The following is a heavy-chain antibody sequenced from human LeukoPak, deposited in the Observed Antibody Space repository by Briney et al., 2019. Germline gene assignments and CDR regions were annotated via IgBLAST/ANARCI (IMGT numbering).Heavy chain of an antibody. J-gene: IGHJ6*02. D-gene: IGHD3-3*01. CDR1: GGTFSSHA. Sequence: SVKVSCKASGGTFSSHAINWVRQAPGQGLEWMGGIIPISSTRKYAQKFQGRVTITADESTSTVFMELSSLRSEDTAVYYCARGQTELLRFLEWRYYYGMDVWGQGTTVTVSS. V-gene: IGHV1-69*13. CDR2: IIPISSTR. CDR3: ARGQTELLRFLEWRYYYGMDV.